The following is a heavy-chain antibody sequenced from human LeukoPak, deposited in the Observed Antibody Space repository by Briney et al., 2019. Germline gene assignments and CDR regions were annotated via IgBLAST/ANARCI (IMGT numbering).Heavy chain of an antibody. D-gene: IGHD6-19*01. Sequence: ASVKVSCKASGYTFTSYGISWVRQAPGQGREWMGWISAYNGNTNYSQKLQGRVTMTTDTSTSTSYMKLRSRRSDGTAVYYCARGRYSSGPHILDYWGQGTLVTVSS. CDR3: ARGRYSSGPHILDY. J-gene: IGHJ4*02. CDR2: ISAYNGNT. V-gene: IGHV1-18*01. CDR1: GYTFTSYG.